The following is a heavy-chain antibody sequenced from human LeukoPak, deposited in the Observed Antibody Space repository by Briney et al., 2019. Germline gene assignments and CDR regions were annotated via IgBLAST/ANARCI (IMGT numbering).Heavy chain of an antibody. Sequence: PSQTLSLTCTVSGGSIKSGDYNWTWLPQPPGKDLEGLVHIYYTRSTSFNPSLKSRLTISLDTSKNQFSLTLTSVTAAHSAVYHCAAGIPKAVFHSWVQGTLVIV. J-gene: IGHJ5*02. V-gene: IGHV4-30-4*08. CDR2: IYYTRST. CDR1: GGSIKSGDYN. CDR3: AAGIPKAVFHS. D-gene: IGHD5-18*01.